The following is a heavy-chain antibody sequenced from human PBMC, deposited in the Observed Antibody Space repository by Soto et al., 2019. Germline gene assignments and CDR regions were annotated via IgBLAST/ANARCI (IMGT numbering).Heavy chain of an antibody. CDR2: ISYDGSNK. Sequence: PGGSLRLSCAASGFTFSSYGMHWVRQAPGKGLEWVAVISYDGSNKYYADSVKGRFAISRDNSKNTLYLQMNSLRAEDTAVYYCAREQRYYYYYGMDVWGQGXTVTVSS. V-gene: IGHV3-30*03. J-gene: IGHJ6*02. D-gene: IGHD5-18*01. CDR3: AREQRYYYYYGMDV. CDR1: GFTFSSYG.